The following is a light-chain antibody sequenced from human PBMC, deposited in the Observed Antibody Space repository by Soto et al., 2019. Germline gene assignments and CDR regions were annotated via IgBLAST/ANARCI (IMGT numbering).Light chain of an antibody. CDR3: QSYDSSLSAVV. J-gene: IGLJ2*01. V-gene: IGLV1-40*01. CDR1: SSNIGAGYD. CDR2: GNS. Sequence: QTVVTQPPSVSGAPGQRDTISCTGSSSNIGAGYDVHWYQQLPGTAPKLLIYGNSNRPSGVPDRFSGSKSGTSASLAITGLQAEDEADYYYQSYDSSLSAVVFGGGTKLTVL.